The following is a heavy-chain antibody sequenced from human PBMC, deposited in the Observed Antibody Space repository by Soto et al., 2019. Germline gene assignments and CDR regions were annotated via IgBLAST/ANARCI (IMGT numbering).Heavy chain of an antibody. V-gene: IGHV1-24*01. CDR3: ATEDRPMEWWPARMDV. CDR2: FDPEDGET. J-gene: IGHJ6*02. D-gene: IGHD3-3*01. CDR1: GYTLTELS. Sequence: VASVKVSCKVSGYTLTELSMHWVRQAPGKGLEWMGGFDPEDGETIYAQKFQGRVTMTEDTSTDTAYMELSSLRSEDTAVYYCATEDRPMEWWPARMDVWGQGTTVTVSS.